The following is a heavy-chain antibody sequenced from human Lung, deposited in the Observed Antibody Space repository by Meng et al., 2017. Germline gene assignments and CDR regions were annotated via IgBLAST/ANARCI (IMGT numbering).Heavy chain of an antibody. J-gene: IGHJ2*01. CDR3: ARGQKGYFDL. CDR1: GGSISSSNYY. V-gene: IGHV4-30-4*01. Sequence: QVQLPASGPGLVKPSQTLPLTCTVSGGSISSSNYYWSWIRQPPGKGLEWSGHIYNSGSTYYNPSLKSRITISVDTSKNQFSLKLSSVTAADTAVYYCARGQKGYFDLWGRGTLVTVSS. CDR2: IYNSGST.